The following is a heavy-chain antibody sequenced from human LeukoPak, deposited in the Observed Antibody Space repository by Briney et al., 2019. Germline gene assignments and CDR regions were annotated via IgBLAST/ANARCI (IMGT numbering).Heavy chain of an antibody. J-gene: IGHJ4*02. CDR2: INHSGST. V-gene: IGHV4-38-2*02. D-gene: IGHD6-6*01. Sequence: SETLSLTCTVSGYSISSGYYWAWIRQPPGKGLEWIGEINHSGSTNYNPSLKSRVTISVDTSKNQFSLKLSSVTAADTAVYYCARGLRGIAARPFDYWGQGTLVTVSS. CDR1: GYSISSGYY. CDR3: ARGLRGIAARPFDY.